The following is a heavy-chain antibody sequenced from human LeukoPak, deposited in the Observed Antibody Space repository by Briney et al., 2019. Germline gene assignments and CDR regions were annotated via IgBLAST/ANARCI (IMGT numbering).Heavy chain of an antibody. CDR1: GGSISSYY. D-gene: IGHD2/OR15-2a*01. V-gene: IGHV4-4*07. CDR3: ARHKEGACKAGFDY. CDR2: IYTTGST. Sequence: ASETLSLTCTVSGGSISSYYWTWIRQPAGKGLEWIGCIYTTGSTNYNPALNSRGTTSVNTSKKQFPQKLSSVIAADTAVYYCARHKEGACKAGFDYWGQGTLVTVSS. J-gene: IGHJ4*02.